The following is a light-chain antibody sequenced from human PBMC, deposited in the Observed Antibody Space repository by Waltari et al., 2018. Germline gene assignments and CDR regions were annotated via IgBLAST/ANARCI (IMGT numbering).Light chain of an antibody. CDR1: IIHSRGEQY. V-gene: IGLV2-11*01. CDR3: CSYAGQFTWV. CDR2: AVS. J-gene: IGLJ2*01. Sequence: QSALTQPPPVSGSPGPSVTLSSTGTIIHSRGEQYVSWFHQYPGKPPKAIMFAVSERPSGVPDRFSGSKSDNTASLTISGLQSEDESHYFCCSYAGQFTWVFGGGTKLTVL.